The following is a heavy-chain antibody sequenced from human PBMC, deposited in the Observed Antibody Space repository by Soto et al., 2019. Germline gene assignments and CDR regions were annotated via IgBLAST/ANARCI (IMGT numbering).Heavy chain of an antibody. CDR1: GFTFSSYA. V-gene: IGHV3-23*01. J-gene: IGHJ4*02. CDR2: IAGNDAGA. D-gene: IGHD2-2*01. CDR3: AKDSLSSSTWHLYHFDH. Sequence: EVQLLESGGGLVQPGGSLRLSCAASGFTFSSYAMSWVRQPPGPGLQWVSTIAGNDAGADFAESVRGRFTISRDNSKNTLYLQMDSLRGEDTAIYYCAKDSLSSSTWHLYHFDHWGQGTLVTVSS.